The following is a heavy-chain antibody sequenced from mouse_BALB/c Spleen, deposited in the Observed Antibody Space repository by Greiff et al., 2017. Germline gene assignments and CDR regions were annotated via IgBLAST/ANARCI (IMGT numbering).Heavy chain of an antibody. V-gene: IGHV3-2*02. J-gene: IGHJ4*01. Sequence: VQLKESGPGLVKPSQSLSLTCTVTGYSITSDYAWNWIRQFPGNKLEWMGYISYSGSTSYNPSLKSRISITRDTSKNQFFLQLNSVTTEDTATYYCARDYYGSSYHYYAMDYWGQGTSVTVSS. CDR2: ISYSGST. CDR1: GYSITSDYA. CDR3: ARDYYGSSYHYYAMDY. D-gene: IGHD1-1*01.